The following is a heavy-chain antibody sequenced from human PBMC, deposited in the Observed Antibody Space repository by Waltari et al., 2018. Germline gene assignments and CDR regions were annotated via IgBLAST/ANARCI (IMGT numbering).Heavy chain of an antibody. CDR3: ARAESGGMFDYYYGMDV. V-gene: IGHV3-53*01. D-gene: IGHD2-15*01. J-gene: IGHJ6*02. CDR2: IYSGGIT. CDR1: GSNVNTHY. Sequence: ELQLVESGGGLIQPGGSLRLSCAAYGSNVNTHYMSWVRQALGKGLEWISVIYSGGITYYADSVKGRFTISRDSYRNTLSLQMISLRAEDTAVYYCARAESGGMFDYYYGMDVWGQGTTVTVSS.